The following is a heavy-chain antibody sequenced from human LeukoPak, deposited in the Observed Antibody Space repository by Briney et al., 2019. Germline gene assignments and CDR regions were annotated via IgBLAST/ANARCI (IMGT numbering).Heavy chain of an antibody. CDR2: MNPNSGNT. Sequence: ASVKVSCKASGYTFTSYDINWVRQATGQGLEWMGWMNPNSGNTGYAQKFQGRVTITRNTSISTAYVELSSLRSDDTAVYYCAKSYYYDSTGYYYHGTNAFDIWGQGTMVTVSS. V-gene: IGHV1-8*03. CDR3: AKSYYYDSTGYYYHGTNAFDI. J-gene: IGHJ3*02. CDR1: GYTFTSYD. D-gene: IGHD3-22*01.